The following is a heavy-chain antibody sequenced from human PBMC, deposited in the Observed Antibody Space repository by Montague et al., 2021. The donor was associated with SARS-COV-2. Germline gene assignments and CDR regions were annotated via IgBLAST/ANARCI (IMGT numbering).Heavy chain of an antibody. CDR3: ARGARQGYGFRLGSFDS. Sequence: SETLSLTCTVSGGSISNYYWTWIRQPAGKGLEWIGRLYTSGSTTYNPSLKSRATMSVDTSKNQFSLKLSSVTAADTAVYYCARGARQGYGFRLGSFDSWGQGTLVTVSS. D-gene: IGHD3-10*01. CDR1: GGSISNYY. J-gene: IGHJ4*02. CDR2: LYTSGST. V-gene: IGHV4-4*07.